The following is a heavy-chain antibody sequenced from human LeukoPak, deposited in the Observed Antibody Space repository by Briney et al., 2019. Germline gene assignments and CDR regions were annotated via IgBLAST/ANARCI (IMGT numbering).Heavy chain of an antibody. CDR1: GGSISSYY. CDR2: IYHSGST. V-gene: IGHV4-59*12. Sequence: PSETLSLTCTVSGGSISSYYWSWIRQPPGKGLEWIGSIYHSGSTYYNPSLKSRVTISVDTSKNQFSLKLSSVTAADTAVYYCARDLRGLLLWFGDGGFDPWGXGTXVTVSS. CDR3: ARDLRGLLLWFGDGGFDP. D-gene: IGHD3-10*01. J-gene: IGHJ5*02.